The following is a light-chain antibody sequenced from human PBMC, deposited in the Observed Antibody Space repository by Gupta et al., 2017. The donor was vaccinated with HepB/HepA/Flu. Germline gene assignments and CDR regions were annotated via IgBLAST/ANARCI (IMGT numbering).Light chain of an antibody. CDR1: SSNIGSNY. Sequence: QSVLPHPPSASGTPGQRVPIPCSGSSSNIGSNYVYWYQQLPGTAPKLLIYRNNQRPSGVPDRFSGSKSGTSASLAISGLRSEDEADYYCAAWDDSLSGRVFGGGTKLTVL. CDR2: RNN. CDR3: AAWDDSLSGRV. V-gene: IGLV1-47*01. J-gene: IGLJ2*01.